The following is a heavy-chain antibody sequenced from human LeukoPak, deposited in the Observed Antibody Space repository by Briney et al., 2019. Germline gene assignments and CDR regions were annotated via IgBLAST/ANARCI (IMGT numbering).Heavy chain of an antibody. Sequence: SVKVSCKASGGTFSSYAISWVRHAPGQGLEWMGRIIPILGIANYAQKFQGRVTITADKSTSTAYMELSSLRSEDTAVYYCARTGSPYSSSVYYYYGMDVWGQGTTVTVSS. D-gene: IGHD6-13*01. CDR2: IIPILGIA. CDR1: GGTFSSYA. CDR3: ARTGSPYSSSVYYYYGMDV. J-gene: IGHJ6*02. V-gene: IGHV1-69*04.